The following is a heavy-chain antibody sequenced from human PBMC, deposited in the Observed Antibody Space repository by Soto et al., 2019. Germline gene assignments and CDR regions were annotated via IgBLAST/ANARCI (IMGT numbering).Heavy chain of an antibody. D-gene: IGHD6-13*01. CDR3: AKEYGSTWIDH. CDR2: MSYDGTKE. V-gene: IGHV3-30*18. CDR1: GFTLSTYG. Sequence: GGSLRLSCAASGFTLSTYGMHWVRQAPGKGLEWVAAMSYDGTKEYYADSVKGRFTISRDNSRNTLFLQLNSLRAEDTAVYHCAKEYGSTWIDHWGQGTLVTVSS. J-gene: IGHJ4*02.